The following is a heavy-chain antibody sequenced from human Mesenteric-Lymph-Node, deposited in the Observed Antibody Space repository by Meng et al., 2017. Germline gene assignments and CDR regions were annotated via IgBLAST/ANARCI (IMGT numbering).Heavy chain of an antibody. Sequence: SVQVSCKASAGTFSSYAISWVRQAPGPGLGWMGGIIPICGTANYAQKFQGRVTITTDESTSTAYMELSSLRSEDTAVYHCARASSGWQQYSFDYWGQGTLVTVSS. J-gene: IGHJ4*02. CDR2: IIPICGTA. V-gene: IGHV1-69*05. CDR1: AGTFSSYA. CDR3: ARASSGWQQYSFDY. D-gene: IGHD6-19*01.